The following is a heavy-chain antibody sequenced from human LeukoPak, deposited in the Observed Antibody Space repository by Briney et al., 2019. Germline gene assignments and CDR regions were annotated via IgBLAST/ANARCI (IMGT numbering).Heavy chain of an antibody. V-gene: IGHV4-61*02. CDR2: FYTSGTP. CDR1: GGSISRGSYH. CDR3: ARHGAGPSDAFDI. D-gene: IGHD3-16*01. Sequence: SQTLSLTCTVSGGSISRGSYHWNWIRQPAGKGLEWIGRFYTSGTPNYNPSLKSRVTILVDTSRNQFSLKLSSVTAADTALYYCARHGAGPSDAFDIWGQGTMVTVSS. J-gene: IGHJ3*02.